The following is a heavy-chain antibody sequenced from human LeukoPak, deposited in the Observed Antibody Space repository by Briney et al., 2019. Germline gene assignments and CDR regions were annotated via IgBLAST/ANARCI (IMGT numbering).Heavy chain of an antibody. CDR3: ARDGGSSSWYFDY. J-gene: IGHJ4*02. V-gene: IGHV3-53*01. Sequence: PGGSLSLSCAASGFPLSSNYMSWVRQAPGKGLEWVSVIYSGGSTYYADSVKGRFTISRDNSKNTLYLQMNSLRAEDTAVYYCARDGGSSSWYFDYWGQGTLVTASS. D-gene: IGHD6-13*01. CDR1: GFPLSSNY. CDR2: IYSGGST.